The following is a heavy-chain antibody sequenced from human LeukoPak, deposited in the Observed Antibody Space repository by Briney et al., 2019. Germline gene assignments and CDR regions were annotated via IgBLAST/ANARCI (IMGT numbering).Heavy chain of an antibody. Sequence: SETLSLTCAVYGGSFSGYYWSWIRQPPGKGLEWIGEINHSGSTNYNPSLTSRVTISVDTSKNQFSLKLSSVTAADTAVYYCARVTRGWFDPWGQGTLVTVSS. D-gene: IGHD1-14*01. CDR1: GGSFSGYY. J-gene: IGHJ5*02. CDR2: INHSGST. V-gene: IGHV4-34*01. CDR3: ARVTRGWFDP.